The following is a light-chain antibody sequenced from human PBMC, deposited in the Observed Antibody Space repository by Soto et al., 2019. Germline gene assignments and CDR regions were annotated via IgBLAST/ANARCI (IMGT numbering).Light chain of an antibody. CDR3: QQYGSPIT. J-gene: IGKJ5*01. CDR2: GAS. Sequence: DIVLTQSPGTLSLSPVERATLSCRASQSVSNNYLAWYQQTAYQAPRLLIYGASNRATGIPDRFSGSGSGTDFTPTISRLEPEDFAAYYCQQYGSPITFGQGTQVEIK. CDR1: QSVSNNY. V-gene: IGKV3-20*01.